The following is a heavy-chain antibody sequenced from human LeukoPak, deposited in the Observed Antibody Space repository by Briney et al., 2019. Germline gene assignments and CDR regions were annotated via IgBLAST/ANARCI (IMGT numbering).Heavy chain of an antibody. J-gene: IGHJ4*02. D-gene: IGHD6-19*01. CDR1: GFIFSNYA. V-gene: IGHV3-23*01. CDR3: VKGPRPDITVAHTVEN. Sequence: GGSLRLSCAASGFIFSNYAMSWVRQVPGRGLEWVSTISSRGDSTYVADSVKGRFTISRDNSKNSLYLQMSTVRAEDTAVYYCVKGPRPDITVAHTVENWGQGTLVTVSS. CDR2: ISSRGDST.